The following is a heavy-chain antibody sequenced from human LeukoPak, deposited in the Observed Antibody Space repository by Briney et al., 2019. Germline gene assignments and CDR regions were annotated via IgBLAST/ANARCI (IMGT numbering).Heavy chain of an antibody. CDR2: ISSSSGVTI. CDR1: GFTFSSYG. J-gene: IGHJ4*02. Sequence: PGGPLSLSCVGSGFTFSSYGMSWVRQAPGKGLEWVSYISSSSGVTIYYADSVKGRFTISRDNAKNSLYLQMNSLRAEDTAVYYCARFTSGWYYFDHWGQGTLVTVSS. V-gene: IGHV3-48*04. D-gene: IGHD6-19*01. CDR3: ARFTSGWYYFDH.